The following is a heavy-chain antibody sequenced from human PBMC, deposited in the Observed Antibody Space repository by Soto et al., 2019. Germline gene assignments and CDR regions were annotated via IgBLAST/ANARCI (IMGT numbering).Heavy chain of an antibody. V-gene: IGHV1-69*01. CDR2: IIPIFGTA. Sequence: QVQLVQSGAEVKKPGSSVKVSCKASGGTFSSYAISWVRQAPGQGREWMGGIIPIFGTANYAQKFQGRVTITADESTSTAYMELSSLRSEDTAVYYCARVKGGDYVDHWYFDLWGRGTLVTVSS. D-gene: IGHD4-17*01. J-gene: IGHJ2*01. CDR3: ARVKGGDYVDHWYFDL. CDR1: GGTFSSYA.